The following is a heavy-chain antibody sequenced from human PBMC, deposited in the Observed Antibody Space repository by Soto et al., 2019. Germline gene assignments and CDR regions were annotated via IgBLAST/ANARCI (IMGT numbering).Heavy chain of an antibody. D-gene: IGHD6-19*01. CDR1: GGSISSGGYY. V-gene: IGHV4-31*03. CDR3: ARESEAVAGTDY. CDR2: IYYSGST. Sequence: SETLSLTCTGSGGSISSGGYYWSWLRQHPGKGLEWIGYIYYSGSTYYNPSLKSRVTISVDTSKNQFSLKLSSVTAADTAVYYCARESEAVAGTDYWGQGTLVTVSS. J-gene: IGHJ4*02.